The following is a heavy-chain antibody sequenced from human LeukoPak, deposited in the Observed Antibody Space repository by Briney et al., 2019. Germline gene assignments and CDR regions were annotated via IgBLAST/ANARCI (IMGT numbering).Heavy chain of an antibody. J-gene: IGHJ4*02. CDR3: AGDGGNGAFDY. CDR1: GFTFSSYS. Sequence: GGSLRLSCAASGFTFSSYSMNWVRQAPGKGLEWVSYISSSGSTIYYADSVKGRFTISRDNAKNSLYLQMNSLRAEDTAVYYCAGDGGNGAFDYWGQGNLVTVSS. CDR2: ISSSGSTI. V-gene: IGHV3-48*04. D-gene: IGHD4-23*01.